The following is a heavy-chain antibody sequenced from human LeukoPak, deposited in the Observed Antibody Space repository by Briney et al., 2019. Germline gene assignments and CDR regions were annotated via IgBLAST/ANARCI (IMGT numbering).Heavy chain of an antibody. CDR1: GFTFSSYS. CDR2: INSSSSYI. Sequence: GGSLRLSCAASGFTFSSYSMNWVRQAPGKGLEWVSSINSSSSYIYYADSVKGRFTISRDNAKNSLYLQMNSLRAEDTAVYYCARIDLCSSTSCYTYYGMDVWGQGTTVTVSS. J-gene: IGHJ6*02. D-gene: IGHD2-2*02. V-gene: IGHV3-21*01. CDR3: ARIDLCSSTSCYTYYGMDV.